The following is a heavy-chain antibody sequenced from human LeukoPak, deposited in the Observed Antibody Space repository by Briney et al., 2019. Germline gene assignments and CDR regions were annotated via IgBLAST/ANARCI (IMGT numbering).Heavy chain of an antibody. CDR2: ISSDGRAR. CDR1: GFTVSSYW. Sequence: GGSLRVSCAASGFTVSSYWMNWVRQVPGKGLVWVSRISSDGRARSYADSVKGRFTISRDGAKNTLYLQMNSLRGEDTAVYYCGREDRIVLGNDAFDIWGQGTMVTVSS. D-gene: IGHD2-8*01. V-gene: IGHV3-74*01. CDR3: GREDRIVLGNDAFDI. J-gene: IGHJ3*02.